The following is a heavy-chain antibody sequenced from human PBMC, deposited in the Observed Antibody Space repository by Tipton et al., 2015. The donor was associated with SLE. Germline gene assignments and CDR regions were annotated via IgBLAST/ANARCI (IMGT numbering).Heavy chain of an antibody. CDR2: VYHSGST. CDR3: ARRNYDVLTGYYDAFDI. J-gene: IGHJ3*02. D-gene: IGHD3-9*01. Sequence: TLSLTCDVSDDSISSSHWWTWVRQSPVKGLEWIGEVYHSGSTNYNPSLKSRVTISVVKSKNQFSLKLTSVTAADTAVYFCARRNYDVLTGYYDAFDIWGHGTVVTVSS. CDR1: DDSISSSHW. V-gene: IGHV4-4*01.